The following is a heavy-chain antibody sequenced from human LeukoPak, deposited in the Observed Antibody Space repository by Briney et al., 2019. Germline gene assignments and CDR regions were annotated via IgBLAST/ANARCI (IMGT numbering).Heavy chain of an antibody. V-gene: IGHV4-61*02. CDR3: ARELVVRGVTRSYYYYYMDV. J-gene: IGHJ6*03. CDR2: IYTSGST. Sequence: SETLSLTCTVSGGSISSGSYYWSWIRQPAGKGLEWIGRIYTSGSTNYNPSLKSRVTISVDTSKNQFSLKLSSVTAADTAVYYCARELVVRGVTRSYYYYYMDVWGKGTTVTISS. D-gene: IGHD3-10*01. CDR1: GGSISSGSYY.